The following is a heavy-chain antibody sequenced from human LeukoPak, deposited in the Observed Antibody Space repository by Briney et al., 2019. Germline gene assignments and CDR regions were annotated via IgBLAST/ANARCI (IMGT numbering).Heavy chain of an antibody. D-gene: IGHD2-15*01. CDR3: ARAHIVVVVAAPDH. CDR2: ISYDGSNK. CDR1: GLTFTNYA. Sequence: GGSLRLSCAASGLTFTNYAIHWVRQATGKGLEWVAVISYDGSNKYYADSVKGRFTISRDNSKNTLFLQMNSLRAEDTALYYYARAHIVVVVAAPDHWGQGTLVTVSS. V-gene: IGHV3-30-3*01. J-gene: IGHJ4*02.